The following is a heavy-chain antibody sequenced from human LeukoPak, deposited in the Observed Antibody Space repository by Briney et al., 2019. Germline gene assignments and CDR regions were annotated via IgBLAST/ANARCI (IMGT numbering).Heavy chain of an antibody. D-gene: IGHD6-6*01. CDR3: ARDKGSSPPLYAMDV. J-gene: IGHJ6*02. CDR2: IWYDGSNK. Sequence: PGGSLRLSCAASGFTFSSYGMHWVRQAPGKGLEWVAVIWYDGSNKYYADSVKGRFTISRDNSKNTLYLQMNSLRAEDTAVYYCARDKGSSPPLYAMDVWGQGTTVTVSS. V-gene: IGHV3-33*01. CDR1: GFTFSSYG.